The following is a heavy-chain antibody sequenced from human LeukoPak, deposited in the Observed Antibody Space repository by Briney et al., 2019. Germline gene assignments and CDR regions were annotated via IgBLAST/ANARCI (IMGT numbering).Heavy chain of an antibody. J-gene: IGHJ6*04. V-gene: IGHV1-46*01. CDR3: AALAVAGTGDYYYYGMDV. CDR2: INPSGGST. D-gene: IGHD6-19*01. CDR1: GYTFTSYY. Sequence: ASVKLSCKASGYTFTSYYMHWVRQAPGQGLEGMGIINPSGGSTSYAQKFQGRVTMTRDTSTSTVYMELSSLRSEDTAVYYCAALAVAGTGDYYYYGMDVWGKGTTVTVSS.